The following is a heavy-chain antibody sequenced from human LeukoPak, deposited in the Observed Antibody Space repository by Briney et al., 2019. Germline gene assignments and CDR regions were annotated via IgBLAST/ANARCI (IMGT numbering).Heavy chain of an antibody. V-gene: IGHV4-38-2*02. Sequence: SETLSLTCTVSGYSISSGYYWGWIRPPPGKGLEWIGSIYHSGSTYYNPSLSSRVTISVDTSKNQFSLKLSSATAADTAVYYCSRFVVGSYHGFDPWGQGTLVTVSS. CDR2: IYHSGST. CDR1: GYSISSGYY. CDR3: SRFVVGSYHGFDP. D-gene: IGHD3-10*01. J-gene: IGHJ5*02.